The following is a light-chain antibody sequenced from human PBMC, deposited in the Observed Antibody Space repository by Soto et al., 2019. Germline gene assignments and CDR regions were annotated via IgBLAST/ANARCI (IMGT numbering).Light chain of an antibody. Sequence: QSALTEPRAVSGSPGQSVTISCTETSRDVGGYNYVSWYQQHPGKAPKLMIYDVSKRPSGVPDRFSGSKSGNTASLTISGLQAEDEADYYCCSYAGSYTGVFGTGTKVTVL. V-gene: IGLV2-11*01. J-gene: IGLJ1*01. CDR2: DVS. CDR1: SRDVGGYNY. CDR3: CSYAGSYTGV.